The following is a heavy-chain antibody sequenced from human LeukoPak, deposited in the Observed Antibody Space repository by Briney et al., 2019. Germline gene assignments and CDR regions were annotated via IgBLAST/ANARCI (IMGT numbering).Heavy chain of an antibody. J-gene: IGHJ4*02. Sequence: SETLSLTCTVSGGSISTYSYYWSWLRQPPGKGLEWIGYMYYSGSTNYNPSLKSRVTISVDTSKNQFSLKLSSVTAADTAVYYCAREGPASGSYWFPFGYWGQGTLVTVSS. CDR1: GGSISTYSYY. CDR2: MYYSGST. V-gene: IGHV4-61*01. CDR3: AREGPASGSYWFPFGY. D-gene: IGHD1-26*01.